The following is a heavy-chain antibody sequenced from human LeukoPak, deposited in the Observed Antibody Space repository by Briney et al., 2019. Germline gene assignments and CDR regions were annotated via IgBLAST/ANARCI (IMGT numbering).Heavy chain of an antibody. CDR2: IWYDGSNK. CDR1: GFTFSSYG. Sequence: TGGSLRLSCAASGFTFSSYGMHWVRQAPGKGLEWVAVIWYDGSNKYYADSVKGRFTISRDNSKNTLYLQMNSLRAEDTAIYYCAKLRRGIVGTTYDYWGQGTLVTVSS. D-gene: IGHD1-26*01. CDR3: AKLRRGIVGTTYDY. V-gene: IGHV3-33*06. J-gene: IGHJ4*02.